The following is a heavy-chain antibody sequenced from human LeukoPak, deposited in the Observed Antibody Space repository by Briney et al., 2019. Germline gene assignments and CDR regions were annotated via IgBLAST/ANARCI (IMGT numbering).Heavy chain of an antibody. Sequence: PSETLSLTCTVSGGSISSYYWSWIRQPAGKGLEWIGRIYTSGSTNYNPSLKSRVTMSVDTSKNQFSLKLSSVTAADTAVYYCVRDYYGSGRPMGNTDAFDIWGQGTMVTVSS. V-gene: IGHV4-4*07. D-gene: IGHD3-10*01. CDR1: GGSISSYY. CDR3: VRDYYGSGRPMGNTDAFDI. CDR2: IYTSGST. J-gene: IGHJ3*02.